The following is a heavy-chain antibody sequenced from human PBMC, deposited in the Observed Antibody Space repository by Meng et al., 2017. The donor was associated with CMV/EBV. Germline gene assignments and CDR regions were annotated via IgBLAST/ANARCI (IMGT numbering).Heavy chain of an antibody. CDR1: TFTSYD. D-gene: IGHD2-21*01. J-gene: IGHJ4*02. CDR2: MNPNSGNT. CDR3: ARLDDRGGDCYQNDSY. V-gene: IGHV1-8*01. Sequence: TFTSYDIYWVRQATGQGLEWMGWMNPNSGNTGYAQKFQGKVTMTSNTSISTAYMELSSLRSEDTAVYYCARLDDRGGDCYQNDSYWGQGTLVTVSS.